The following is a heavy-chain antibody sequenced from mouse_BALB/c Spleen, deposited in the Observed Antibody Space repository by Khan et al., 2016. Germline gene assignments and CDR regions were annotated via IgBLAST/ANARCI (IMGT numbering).Heavy chain of an antibody. CDR3: ARDYYGSSYFDY. CDR1: GYSITSDYA. CDR2: ISYSGRT. D-gene: IGHD1-1*01. V-gene: IGHV3-2*02. Sequence: EVQLQESGPGLVKPSQSLSLTCTVTGYSITSDYAWNWIRQFPGNKLEWMGYISYSGRTSYNPSLKSRTSITRDTSKNQFFLQLNSVTTEDTATYYCARDYYGSSYFDYWGQGTTLTVSS. J-gene: IGHJ2*01.